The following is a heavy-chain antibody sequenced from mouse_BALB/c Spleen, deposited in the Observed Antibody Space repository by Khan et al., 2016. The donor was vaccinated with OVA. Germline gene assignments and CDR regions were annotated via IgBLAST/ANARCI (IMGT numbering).Heavy chain of an antibody. CDR2: INTNTGEP. V-gene: IGHV9-3*02. Sequence: QIQLVQSGPELKKPGETVKISCKASGYTFTNYGMNWVKQSPGKGLKWMGWINTNTGEPTYAEEFKGRFAFSLETSASTSYLQINNIKNEDTATYFGERRRWLLPPMDYWGQGTSVTVSS. D-gene: IGHD2-3*01. CDR1: GYTFTNYG. J-gene: IGHJ4*01. CDR3: ERRRWLLPPMDY.